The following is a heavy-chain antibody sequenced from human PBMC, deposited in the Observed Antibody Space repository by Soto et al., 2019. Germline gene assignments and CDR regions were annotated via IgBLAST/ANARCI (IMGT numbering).Heavy chain of an antibody. D-gene: IGHD5-12*01. CDR2: IYPADSDT. Sequence: GESLKISCQGSGCSFTNYWVGWVRQMPGKGLEWMGIIYPADSDTRYSPSFQGQVTISADKSISTAYLQWSSLKASDTAMYYCARLGDSGYDPSSTYYYYYYGMDVWGQGTTVTVSS. CDR1: GCSFTNYW. V-gene: IGHV5-51*01. CDR3: ARLGDSGYDPSSTYYYYYYGMDV. J-gene: IGHJ6*02.